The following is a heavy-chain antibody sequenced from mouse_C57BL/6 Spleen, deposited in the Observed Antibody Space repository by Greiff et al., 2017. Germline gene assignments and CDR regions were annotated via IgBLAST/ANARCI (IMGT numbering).Heavy chain of an antibody. D-gene: IGHD1-1*02. CDR3: ARSGGGSYSIDY. V-gene: IGHV1-54*01. Sequence: QVQLQQSGAELVKPGTSVKVSCKASGYAFTNYLMEWVKQRPGQGLEWIGMINPGGGGTNYNEKFKGKATLTADKSSSTAYMQLSSLTSEDSAVYFCARSGGGSYSIDYWGQGTSVTVSS. CDR2: INPGGGGT. J-gene: IGHJ4*01. CDR1: GYAFTNYL.